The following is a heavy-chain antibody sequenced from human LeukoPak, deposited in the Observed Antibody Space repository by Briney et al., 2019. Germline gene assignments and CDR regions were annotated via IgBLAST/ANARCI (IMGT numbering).Heavy chain of an antibody. CDR1: GFTFNNFA. V-gene: IGHV3-23*01. CDR3: VKEKLGYSYATD. CDR2: VSVRGDRT. Sequence: PGGSLRLSWVASGFTFNNFAMTWFRRAPGEGLKWVSAVSVRGDRTYYADSVKGRFTISRDNSKNTLYLYLNSLRGEDTAVYYCVKEKLGYSYATDWGQGTLVTVAS. J-gene: IGHJ4*02. D-gene: IGHD5-18*01.